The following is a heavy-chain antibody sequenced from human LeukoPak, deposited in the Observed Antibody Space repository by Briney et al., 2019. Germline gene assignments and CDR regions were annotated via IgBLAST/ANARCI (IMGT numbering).Heavy chain of an antibody. V-gene: IGHV4-59*01. CDR3: ASGKSVRGVITDY. J-gene: IGHJ4*02. CDR2: IYYSGST. Sequence: PSETLSLTCTVSGGFISSYYWSWIRQPPGKGLEWIGYIYYSGSTNYNPSLKSRVTISVDTSKNQFSLKLSSVTAADTAVYYCASGKSVRGVITDYWGQGTLVTVSS. CDR1: GGFISSYY. D-gene: IGHD3-10*01.